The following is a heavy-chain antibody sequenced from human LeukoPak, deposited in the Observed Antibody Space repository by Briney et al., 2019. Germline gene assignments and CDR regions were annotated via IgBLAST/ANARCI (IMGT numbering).Heavy chain of an antibody. J-gene: IGHJ4*02. Sequence: GGSLRLSCSASGLTFSSYAMHWVRQAPGKGLEYVSAISSNGRSTYYADSVKGRFTISRDNSKNTLYLQMNSLRAEDTAVYYCANHPPAYCSSTSCYAPNWGQGTLVTVSS. CDR3: ANHPPAYCSSTSCYAPN. CDR1: GLTFSSYA. D-gene: IGHD2-2*01. V-gene: IGHV3-64*04. CDR2: ISSNGRST.